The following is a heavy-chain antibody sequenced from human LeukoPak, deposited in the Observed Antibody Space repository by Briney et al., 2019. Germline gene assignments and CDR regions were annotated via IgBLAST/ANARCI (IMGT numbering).Heavy chain of an antibody. V-gene: IGHV5-51*01. CDR3: ARLDRDSSGYCMVYNWFDP. CDR2: IYPGDSDT. J-gene: IGHJ5*02. D-gene: IGHD3-22*01. CDR1: GYSFTSYW. Sequence: GESLKISCKGSGYSFTSYWIGWVRQMPGKGLEWMGIIYPGDSDTRYSPSFQGQVTISADKSISTAYLQWSSLKASDTAMYYCARLDRDSSGYCMVYNWFDPWGQGTLVTVSS.